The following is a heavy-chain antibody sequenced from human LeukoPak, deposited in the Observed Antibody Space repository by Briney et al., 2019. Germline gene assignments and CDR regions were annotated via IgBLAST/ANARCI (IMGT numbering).Heavy chain of an antibody. D-gene: IGHD1-14*01. CDR1: GFHFSQAW. CDR2: IKRKSDGGAT. J-gene: IGHJ4*02. V-gene: IGHV3-15*01. CDR3: TTDRGITTKLLFDS. Sequence: GGPLTLSCAASGFHFSQAWMSWVRPLPGKGLDCVGRIKRKSDGGATDYPAHVSGRFTISRDDSRNTVYLQLRSLKTEDTAVYFCTTDRGITTKLLFDSWGQGTPVTVSS.